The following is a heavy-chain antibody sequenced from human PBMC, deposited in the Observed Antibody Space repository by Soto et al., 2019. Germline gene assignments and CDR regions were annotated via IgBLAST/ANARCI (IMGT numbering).Heavy chain of an antibody. V-gene: IGHV1-8*01. Sequence: QVQLVQSGAEVKKPGASVKVSCKASGYTFTSYDINWVRQATGQGLEWMGWMNPNSGNTGYAQKFQGRVTMTRSTSISTAYMEVCSLRSEDTAVYYCAGEYPPYFYFYGRDVWCQGSTVTVSS. CDR1: GYTFTSYD. D-gene: IGHD2-2*02. CDR2: MNPNSGNT. J-gene: IGHJ6*02. CDR3: AGEYPPYFYFYGRDV.